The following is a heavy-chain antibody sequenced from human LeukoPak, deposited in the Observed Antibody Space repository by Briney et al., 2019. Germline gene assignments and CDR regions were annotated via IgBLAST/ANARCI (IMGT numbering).Heavy chain of an antibody. J-gene: IGHJ4*02. Sequence: PGGSLRLSCAASGFTLTSYGMHWVRQAPGKGLEWVAVIWYDGSNKYYADSVKGRFTISRDNSKNTLYLQMNSLRAEDTAVYYCARDSSRPGEKTFDYWGQGTLVTVSS. V-gene: IGHV3-33*01. D-gene: IGHD6-6*01. CDR2: IWYDGSNK. CDR3: ARDSSRPGEKTFDY. CDR1: GFTLTSYG.